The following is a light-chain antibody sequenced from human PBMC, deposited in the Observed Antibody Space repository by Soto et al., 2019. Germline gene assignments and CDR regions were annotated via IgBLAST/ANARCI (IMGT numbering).Light chain of an antibody. V-gene: IGLV1-36*01. CDR3: AIWDDSVAGWV. CDR2: YDD. Sequence: QSVLTQPPSVSEAPGQRVTISCSGSNVGNKAVNWYQQLPGKAPKLLLYYDDMLSSGVSDRFSGSKSGPSASLAISGLQNDDDGDYYCAIWDDSVAGWVFGGGTKVTVL. J-gene: IGLJ3*02. CDR1: NVGNKA.